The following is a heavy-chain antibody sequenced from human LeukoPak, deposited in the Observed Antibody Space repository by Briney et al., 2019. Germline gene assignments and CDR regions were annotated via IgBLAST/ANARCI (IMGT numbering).Heavy chain of an antibody. CDR3: AKVQYSDYDMNFDS. J-gene: IGHJ4*02. D-gene: IGHD5-12*01. Sequence: GGSLRLSCAASGFTVSNNYMTWVRQAPGMGLEWVSAIGGSDGNTYYADSVKGRFTISRDNSKNSLYLQINSLRADDTAVYYRAKVQYSDYDMNFDSWGQGTLVTVSS. CDR2: IGGSDGNT. CDR1: GFTVSNNY. V-gene: IGHV3-23*01.